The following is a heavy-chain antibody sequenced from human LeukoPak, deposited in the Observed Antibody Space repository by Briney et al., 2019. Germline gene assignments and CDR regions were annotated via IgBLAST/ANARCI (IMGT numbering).Heavy chain of an antibody. V-gene: IGHV3-23*01. J-gene: IGHJ4*02. CDR1: GFTFSSYA. D-gene: IGHD5-18*01. Sequence: QPGGSLRLSCAASGFTFSSYAMSWVRQAPGKGLEWVSVISDSGGSTYYADSVKGRFTISRDNSKNTLNLQMNSLRAEDTAIYYCAKDNRGYSYGTGRGDYDYWGQGTLVTVSS. CDR2: ISDSGGST. CDR3: AKDNRGYSYGTGRGDYDY.